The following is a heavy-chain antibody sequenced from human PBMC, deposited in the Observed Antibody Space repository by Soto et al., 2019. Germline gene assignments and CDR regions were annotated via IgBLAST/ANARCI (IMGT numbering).Heavy chain of an antibody. CDR2: FRTSGDGGTT. CDR1: GFTFSSYS. V-gene: IGHV3-23*01. J-gene: IGHJ4*02. Sequence: GSLVLSCAASGFTFSSYSMSWVRQAPGKGLEWVSGFRTSGDGGTTYYADSVKGRFTISRDNSKNMLFLQMNSLRAEDTAIYYCAKKVNSGPGSQYFDYWGQGTLVTVSS. D-gene: IGHD3-10*01. CDR3: AKKVNSGPGSQYFDY.